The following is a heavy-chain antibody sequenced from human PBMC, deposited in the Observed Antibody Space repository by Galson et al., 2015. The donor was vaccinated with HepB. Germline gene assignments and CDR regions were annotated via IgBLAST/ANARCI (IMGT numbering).Heavy chain of an antibody. CDR3: AKDYGDRILTFPREYFQH. J-gene: IGHJ1*01. D-gene: IGHD4-17*01. CDR2: ISGSGGST. Sequence: SLRLSCAASGFTFSSYAMSWVRQAPGKGLEWVSAISGSGGSTYYADSVRGRFTISRDNSKNTLYLQMNSLRAEDTAVYYCAKDYGDRILTFPREYFQHWGQGTLVTVSS. CDR1: GFTFSSYA. V-gene: IGHV3-23*01.